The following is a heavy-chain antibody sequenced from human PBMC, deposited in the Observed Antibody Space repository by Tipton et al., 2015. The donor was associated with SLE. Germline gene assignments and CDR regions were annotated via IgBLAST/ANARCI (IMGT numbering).Heavy chain of an antibody. CDR2: ISYDGSHK. D-gene: IGHD1-26*01. CDR1: GFTFSTYA. V-gene: IGHV3-30*04. J-gene: IGHJ4*02. Sequence: SLRLSCAASGFTFSTYAMHWVRQAPGKGLEWVAVISYDGSHKNYADSLKGRFTISRDNSKNTLYLQMSSLRAEDTAVYYCAGDLVGIVYYWGQGTLVTVSS. CDR3: AGDLVGIVYY.